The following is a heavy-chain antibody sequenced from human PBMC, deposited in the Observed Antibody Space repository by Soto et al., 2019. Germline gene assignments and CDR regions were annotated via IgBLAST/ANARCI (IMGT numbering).Heavy chain of an antibody. CDR2: IYYSGST. Sequence: SETLSLTCTVSGGSISSYYWSWIRQPPGKGLEWIGYIYYSGSTNYNPSLKSRVTISVDTSKNQFSLKLSSVTAADTAVYYCARVNDGMRYSSGWYGCEYFDYWGQGTLVTVSS. V-gene: IGHV4-59*01. CDR1: GGSISSYY. J-gene: IGHJ4*02. CDR3: ARVNDGMRYSSGWYGCEYFDY. D-gene: IGHD6-19*01.